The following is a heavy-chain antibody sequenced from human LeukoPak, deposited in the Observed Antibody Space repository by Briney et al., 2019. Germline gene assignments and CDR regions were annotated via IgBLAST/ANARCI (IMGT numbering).Heavy chain of an antibody. Sequence: PSETLSLTCTVSGGSISSGDYYWSWIRQPPGKGLEWIGEINHSGSTNYNPSLKSRITISVDTSKNQYSLKLTSVTAADTAVYYCARVVGATSYFDYWGQGTLVTVSS. CDR1: GGSISSGDYY. V-gene: IGHV4-39*07. D-gene: IGHD1-26*01. CDR3: ARVVGATSYFDY. CDR2: INHSGST. J-gene: IGHJ4*02.